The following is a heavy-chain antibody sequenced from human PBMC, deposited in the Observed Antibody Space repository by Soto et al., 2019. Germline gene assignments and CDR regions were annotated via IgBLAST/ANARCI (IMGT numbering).Heavy chain of an antibody. CDR1: GYSISRGYY. CDR2: IYHEGTT. V-gene: IGHV4-38-2*02. D-gene: IGHD3-16*02. Sequence: LSLTCTVSGYSISRGYYWGWIRQPPGKGLQWIGTIYHEGTTYSNPSLNGRVTISVSTSQNRFSLTLRSVTAADTAVYYCARVPYHYARGTYRPRWFDPWGQGTLVTVSS. CDR3: ARVPYHYARGTYRPRWFDP. J-gene: IGHJ5*02.